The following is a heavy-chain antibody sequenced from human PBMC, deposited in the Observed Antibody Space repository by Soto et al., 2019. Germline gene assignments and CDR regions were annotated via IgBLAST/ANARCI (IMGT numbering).Heavy chain of an antibody. V-gene: IGHV4-59*01. CDR3: ARVPKAYYYSYGMDV. CDR2: IYHNGST. Sequence: SETLSLTCTVSGGSISSFHWSWIRQPPGKTLESIGYIYHNGSTNYNPSLKSRVTISVDPSKNQFSLKLTSVTAADTAAYYCARVPKAYYYSYGMDVWGQGTTVTVSS. CDR1: GGSISSFH. J-gene: IGHJ6*02.